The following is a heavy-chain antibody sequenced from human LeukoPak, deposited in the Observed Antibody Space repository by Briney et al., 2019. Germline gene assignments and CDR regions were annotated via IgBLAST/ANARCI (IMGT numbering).Heavy chain of an antibody. J-gene: IGHJ5*02. D-gene: IGHD2-21*01. CDR2: INDDGGLT. CDR1: GLTFGSCS. CDR3: AKIFWMSTGRGGFDP. V-gene: IGHV3-23*01. Sequence: PGESLRLSCVASGLTFGSCSMTWVRQAPGKGLEWVSSINDDGGLTYYAASVKGRFTISRDNSRNTLHLQMNSLRDEDTAVYYCAKIFWMSTGRGGFDPWGQGTLVTVSS.